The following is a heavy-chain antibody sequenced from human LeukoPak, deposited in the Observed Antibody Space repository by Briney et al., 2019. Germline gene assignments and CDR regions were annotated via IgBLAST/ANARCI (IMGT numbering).Heavy chain of an antibody. Sequence: GGSLRLSCAAFGFTFDDYTMHWVRQAPGKGLEWVSLITWGGDSASYADSVKGRFTVSRDNNKNSLYLQMNSLRAEDTALYYCAKNIESGSFYRGFDYWGQGTLVTVSS. D-gene: IGHD1-26*01. CDR1: GFTFDDYT. CDR2: ITWGGDSA. CDR3: AKNIESGSFYRGFDY. V-gene: IGHV3-43*01. J-gene: IGHJ4*02.